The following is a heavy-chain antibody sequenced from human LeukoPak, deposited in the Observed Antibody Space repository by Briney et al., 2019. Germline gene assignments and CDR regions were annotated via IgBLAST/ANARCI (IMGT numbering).Heavy chain of an antibody. CDR1: VFTLTSSA. J-gene: IGHJ4*02. CDR3: AADGSSSWTSY. CDR2: IVVGSGNT. Sequence: SVKVSCEASVFTLTSSAMQWVRQARVQRLEWIGWIVVGSGNTNYAQKFQERVTITRDMSTSTAYMELSSLRSEDTAVYYCAADGSSSWTSYWGQGTLVTVSS. V-gene: IGHV1-58*02. D-gene: IGHD6-13*01.